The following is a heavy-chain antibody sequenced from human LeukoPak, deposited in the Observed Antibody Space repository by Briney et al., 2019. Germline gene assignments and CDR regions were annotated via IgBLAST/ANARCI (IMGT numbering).Heavy chain of an antibody. D-gene: IGHD3-10*01. V-gene: IGHV4-4*07. CDR1: GGSINSYW. J-gene: IGHJ4*02. Sequence: PSDTLSLTCSVSGGSINSYWWGWIRQPAGKGREFIVRIYTTGMTNYNPSLTSRVSMSVDTSKNKFSLELRSVTAADTAVYFCARAGHTISSYRFHYWGQGALVIVSS. CDR2: IYTTGMT. CDR3: ARAGHTISSYRFHY.